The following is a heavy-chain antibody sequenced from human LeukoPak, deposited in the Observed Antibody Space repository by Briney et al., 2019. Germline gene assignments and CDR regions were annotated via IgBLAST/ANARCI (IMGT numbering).Heavy chain of an antibody. CDR2: ISAYNGNT. CDR3: ARDSLSYYDSSGYLDY. D-gene: IGHD3-22*01. J-gene: IGHJ4*02. Sequence: ASVKVSCKASGYTFTSYGISWVRQAPGQGLGWMGWISAYNGNTNYAQKLQGRVTMTTDTSTSTAYMELRSLRSDDTAVYYCARDSLSYYDSSGYLDYWGQGTLVTVSS. CDR1: GYTFTSYG. V-gene: IGHV1-18*01.